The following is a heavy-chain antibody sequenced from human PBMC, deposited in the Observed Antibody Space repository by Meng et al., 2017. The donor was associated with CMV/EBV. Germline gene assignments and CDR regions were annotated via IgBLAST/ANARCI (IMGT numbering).Heavy chain of an antibody. CDR2: ISSSSSTI. V-gene: IGHV3-48*04. J-gene: IGHJ4*02. CDR3: ARGLAASPWDY. CDR1: GFTFSSYS. D-gene: IGHD6-6*01. Sequence: GESLKISCAASGFTFSSYSMNWVRQAPGKGLEWVSYISSSSSTIYYADSVKGRFTISRDNSKNSLYLQMNSLRAEDTAVYYCARGLAASPWDYWGQGTLVTVSS.